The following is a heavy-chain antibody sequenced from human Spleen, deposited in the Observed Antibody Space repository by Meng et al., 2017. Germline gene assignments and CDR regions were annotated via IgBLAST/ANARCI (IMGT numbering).Heavy chain of an antibody. V-gene: IGHV3-23*01. CDR2: ISGSGGST. Sequence: GGSLRLSCAASGFTFSNYAMSWVRQAPGKGLEWVSSISGSGGSTYYADSVKGRFTISRDNSKNTLYLQMNSLRVEDTAVYYCAKDGGWDSSGYYYDYWGQGTLVTVSS. D-gene: IGHD3-22*01. CDR3: AKDGGWDSSGYYYDY. CDR1: GFTFSNYA. J-gene: IGHJ4*02.